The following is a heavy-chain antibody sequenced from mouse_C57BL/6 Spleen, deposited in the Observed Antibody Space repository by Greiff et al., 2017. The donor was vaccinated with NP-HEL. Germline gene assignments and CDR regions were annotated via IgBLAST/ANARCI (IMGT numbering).Heavy chain of an antibody. J-gene: IGHJ4*01. D-gene: IGHD2-3*01. CDR1: GYTFTSYW. V-gene: IGHV1-53*01. Sequence: QVQLQQPGTELVKPGASVKLSCKASGYTFTSYWMHWVKQRPGQGLEWIGNINPSNGGTNYNEKFKSKATLTVDKSSSTAYMQLSSLTSEDSAFYFCARSGGYYDYARAYWGQGTSVTVSS. CDR3: ARSGGYYDYARAY. CDR2: INPSNGGT.